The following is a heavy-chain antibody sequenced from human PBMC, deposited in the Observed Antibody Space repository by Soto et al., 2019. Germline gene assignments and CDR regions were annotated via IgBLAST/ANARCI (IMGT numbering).Heavy chain of an antibody. J-gene: IGHJ5*02. CDR3: ARAVQTQFDP. D-gene: IGHD4-17*01. Sequence: SETLSLTCTVSGGSISSYYWSWIRQPPGKGLEWIGYIYYSGSTNYNPSLKSRVTISVDTSKNQFSLKLSSVTAADTAVHYCARAVQTQFDPWGQGTLVTVSS. CDR1: GGSISSYY. CDR2: IYYSGST. V-gene: IGHV4-59*01.